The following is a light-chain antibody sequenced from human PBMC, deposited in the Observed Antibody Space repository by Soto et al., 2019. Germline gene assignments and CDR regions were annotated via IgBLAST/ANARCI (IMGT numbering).Light chain of an antibody. Sequence: QAVLTQEPSLTVSPGGTVTVTCGSGTGAVTNGHYPYWFQQKPGQAPRTLIYDTTNRHYWTPARFSGYLLGGKAALTLSGAKHEDEAEYYCATWGDGLTAHDYVFGPGTKVTVL. V-gene: IGLV7-46*01. CDR3: ATWGDGLTAHDYV. CDR1: TGAVTNGHY. J-gene: IGLJ1*01. CDR2: DTT.